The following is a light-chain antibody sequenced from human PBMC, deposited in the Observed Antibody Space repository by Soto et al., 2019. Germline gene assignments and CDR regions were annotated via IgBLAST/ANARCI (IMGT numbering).Light chain of an antibody. CDR1: QSISSN. CDR2: AAS. CDR3: QQYNNWPFT. V-gene: IGKV3-15*01. J-gene: IGKJ3*01. Sequence: EIVMTQSPATLAVSPGERATLSCRASQSISSNLAWYQQKPGQAPRLLIYAASTRATGIPATFSGSGSGTEFTLTSSSLHSEDFAVYYCQQYNNWPFTFGPGTTVDI.